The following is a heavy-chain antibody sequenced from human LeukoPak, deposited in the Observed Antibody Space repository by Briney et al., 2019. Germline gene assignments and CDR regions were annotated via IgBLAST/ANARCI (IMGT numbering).Heavy chain of an antibody. Sequence: GGSLRPSCAASGFTFSSYAMSWVRQAPGKGLEWVSAISGSGGSTYYADSVKGRFTISRDNSKNTLYLQMNSLRAEDTAVYYCAKDPGYSYGYASDYWGQGTLVTVSS. CDR2: ISGSGGST. J-gene: IGHJ4*02. CDR1: GFTFSSYA. V-gene: IGHV3-23*01. CDR3: AKDPGYSYGYASDY. D-gene: IGHD5-18*01.